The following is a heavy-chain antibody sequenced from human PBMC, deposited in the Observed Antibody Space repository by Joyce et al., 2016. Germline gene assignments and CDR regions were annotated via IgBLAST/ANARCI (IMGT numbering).Heavy chain of an antibody. CDR2: FSSGSRYT. V-gene: IGHV3-21*01. D-gene: IGHD2-15*01. Sequence: EVQLVESGGGLVKPGGSLRLSCAASGFTFSTYSMNWVRQAPGKVLEWVSSFSSGSRYTHYADSLKGRFTISRDNAKNSLYLQMNSLRAEDTAVYYCARELYSGSSWFDYWGQGTLVTVSS. CDR1: GFTFSTYS. CDR3: ARELYSGSSWFDY. J-gene: IGHJ4*02.